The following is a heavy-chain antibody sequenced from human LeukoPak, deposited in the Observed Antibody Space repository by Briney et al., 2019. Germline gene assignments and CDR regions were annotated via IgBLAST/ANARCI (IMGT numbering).Heavy chain of an antibody. CDR2: IYYSGST. J-gene: IGHJ5*02. D-gene: IGHD3-10*01. CDR3: ARRLVRDHNWFDP. Sequence: SETLSLTCTVSGGSISSSSYYWGWIRQPPGKGLEWIGSIYYSGSTYYNPSLKSRVTISVDTSKNQFSLKLSSVTAADTAVYYCARRLVRDHNWFDPWGQGTLVTVSS. V-gene: IGHV4-39*07. CDR1: GGSISSSSYY.